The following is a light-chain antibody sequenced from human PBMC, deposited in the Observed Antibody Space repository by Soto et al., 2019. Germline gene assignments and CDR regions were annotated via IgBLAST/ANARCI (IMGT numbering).Light chain of an antibody. CDR2: TTS. Sequence: DIQMTQSPSSLSASIGDRVTITCRASQNINRYLSWYQKKPGKGPNLLIHTTSSLQGEVPSRFSGSGSGTEFTLTISSLQPEDFATYYCQQSYSTQYTFGQGTNLEMK. CDR1: QNINRY. CDR3: QQSYSTQYT. V-gene: IGKV1-39*01. J-gene: IGKJ2*01.